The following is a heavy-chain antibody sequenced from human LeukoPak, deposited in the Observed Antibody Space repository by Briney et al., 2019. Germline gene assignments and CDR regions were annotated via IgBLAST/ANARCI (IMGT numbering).Heavy chain of an antibody. J-gene: IGHJ4*02. D-gene: IGHD1-26*01. CDR1: GYTFTGYY. CDR2: INPSSGGT. CDR3: ARRRGGGLDFDY. Sequence: ASVKVSYKASGYTFTGYYMHWVRQAPGQGLEWMGWINPSSGGTNYAQKFQGRVTMTRDTSISTAYMELSRLRSDDTAVYYCARRRGGGLDFDYWGQGTLVTVSS. V-gene: IGHV1-2*02.